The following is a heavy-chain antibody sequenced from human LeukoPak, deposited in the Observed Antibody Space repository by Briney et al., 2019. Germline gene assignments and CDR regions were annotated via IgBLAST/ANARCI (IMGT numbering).Heavy chain of an antibody. J-gene: IGHJ4*02. Sequence: SETLSLTCTVSGGSISSYCWSWIRQPPGKGLEWIGYIYYSGSTNYNPSLKSRVTISVDTSKNQFSLKLSSVTAADTAVYYCASYSSSWFDYWGQGTLVTVSS. CDR3: ASYSSSWFDY. V-gene: IGHV4-59*12. CDR1: GGSISSYC. CDR2: IYYSGST. D-gene: IGHD6-13*01.